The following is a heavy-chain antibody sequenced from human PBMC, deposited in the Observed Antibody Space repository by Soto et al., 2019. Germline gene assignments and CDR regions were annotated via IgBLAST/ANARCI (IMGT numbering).Heavy chain of an antibody. CDR1: GFTFSSYW. D-gene: IGHD4-17*01. CDR3: PRASNFGDYGY. V-gene: IGHV3-74*01. J-gene: IGHJ4*02. Sequence: EVQLVESGGGLVQPGGSLRLSCAASGFTFSSYWMHWVRQAPGKGLVWVSRINSDGSSTSYADSVKGRFTISRDNAKNSLYLEMNSLRAEDTAVYYCPRASNFGDYGYWGQGTLVTVSS. CDR2: INSDGSST.